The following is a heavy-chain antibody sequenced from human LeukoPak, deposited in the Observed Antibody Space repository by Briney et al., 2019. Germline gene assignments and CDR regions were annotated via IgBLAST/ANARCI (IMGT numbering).Heavy chain of an antibody. D-gene: IGHD6-19*01. CDR3: ARAVAGTGIFDY. CDR2: IRWNSGSI. CDR1: GFTFDDYA. V-gene: IGHV3-9*01. J-gene: IGHJ4*02. Sequence: GGSLRLSCAASGFTFDDYAMHWVRQAPGKGLEWVSGIRWNSGSIVYADSVKGRFTISRDNAKNSLYLQMNSLRAEDTALYYCARAVAGTGIFDYWGQGTLVTVSS.